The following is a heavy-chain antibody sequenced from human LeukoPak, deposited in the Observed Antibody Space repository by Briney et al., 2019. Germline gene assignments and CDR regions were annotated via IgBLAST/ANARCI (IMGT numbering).Heavy chain of an antibody. D-gene: IGHD3-3*01. J-gene: IGHJ3*02. CDR1: GFAFSSYE. CDR2: ISSSGSTI. V-gene: IGHV3-48*03. CDR3: ARNQYYDFWSGYQEGLAFDI. Sequence: GGSLRLSCAASGFAFSSYEMNWVRQAPGKGLEWVSYISSSGSTIYYADSVKGRFTISRDNAKNSLYLQMNSLRAEDTAVYYCARNQYYDFWSGYQEGLAFDIWGQGTMVTVSS.